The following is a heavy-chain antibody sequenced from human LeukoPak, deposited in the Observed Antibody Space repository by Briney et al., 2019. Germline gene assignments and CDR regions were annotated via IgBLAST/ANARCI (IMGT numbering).Heavy chain of an antibody. Sequence: ASVKVSCKASGYTFTSYYMHWVRQAPGQGLEWMGIINPSGGSTSYAQKFQGRVTMTRDTSTSTVYMELSSLRSGDTAVYYCARDLSRLYYDSSGSFDYWGQGTLVTVSS. CDR3: ARDLSRLYYDSSGSFDY. CDR1: GYTFTSYY. V-gene: IGHV1-46*01. D-gene: IGHD3-22*01. J-gene: IGHJ4*02. CDR2: INPSGGST.